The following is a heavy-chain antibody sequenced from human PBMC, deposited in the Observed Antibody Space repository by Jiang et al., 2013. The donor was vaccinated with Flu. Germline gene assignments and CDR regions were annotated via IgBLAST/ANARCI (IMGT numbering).Heavy chain of an antibody. CDR1: GYXFIEYY. J-gene: IGHJ4*02. CDR3: ARDGQWGSYFDS. CDR2: IDPRSGNP. V-gene: IGHV1-2*02. Sequence: QSGSELRKPGASVKVSCKASGYXFIEYYIHWVRQAPGQGLEWVGWIDPRSGNPKYIEKFKGRVTMTMDTSTGTAYMELTRLRVDDTAVFYCARDGQWGSYFDSWGQGTLVTVSS. D-gene: IGHD7-27*01.